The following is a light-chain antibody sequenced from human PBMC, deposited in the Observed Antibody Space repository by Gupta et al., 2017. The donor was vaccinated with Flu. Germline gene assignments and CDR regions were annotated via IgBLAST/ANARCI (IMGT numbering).Light chain of an antibody. Sequence: QPRSVSGSPGQSVTISCTGTSNDVGGYNRVPWYEQRPGKAPKLILYDVTDRPSGVPDRFSGSKSGNTASLTISGLQADDEADYYCSSHAGRVTWVFGTGTTVTVL. CDR1: SNDVGGYNR. CDR2: DVT. CDR3: SSHAGRVTWV. J-gene: IGLJ1*01. V-gene: IGLV2-11*01.